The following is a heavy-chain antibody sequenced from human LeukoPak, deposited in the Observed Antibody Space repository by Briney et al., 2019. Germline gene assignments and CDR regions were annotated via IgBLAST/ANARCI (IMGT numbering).Heavy chain of an antibody. CDR2: IYYSGST. Sequence: SETLSLTCTVSGGSISSSSYYWGWIRQPPGKGLEWIGSIYYSGSTYYNPFLKSRVTISVDTSKNQFSLKLSSVTAADTAVYYCARSSTFYFDYWGQGTLVTVSS. V-gene: IGHV4-39*01. CDR1: GGSISSSSYY. J-gene: IGHJ4*02. CDR3: ARSSTFYFDY. D-gene: IGHD3-3*02.